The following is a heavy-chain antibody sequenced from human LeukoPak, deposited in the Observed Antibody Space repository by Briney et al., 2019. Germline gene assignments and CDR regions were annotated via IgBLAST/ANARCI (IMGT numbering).Heavy chain of an antibody. CDR1: GYTFTGDY. D-gene: IGHD3-22*01. J-gene: IGHJ5*02. Sequence: ASVKVSCKASGYTFTGDYMHWVRQAPGQGLEWMGRINPNSGDTTYAQKFQDRVTMTRDTSITTAYMELNRLRSDDTAVYYCARDDSTGYYGRWFDPWGQGTLVTVSS. CDR2: INPNSGDT. CDR3: ARDDSTGYYGRWFDP. V-gene: IGHV1-2*06.